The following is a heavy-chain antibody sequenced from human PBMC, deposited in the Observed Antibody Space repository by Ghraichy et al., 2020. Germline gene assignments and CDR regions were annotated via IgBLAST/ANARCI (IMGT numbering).Heavy chain of an antibody. CDR3: ARVYDSSGYYPIPDAFDI. CDR2: IYYSGST. Sequence: SETLSLTCTVSGGSISSGGYYWSWIRQHPGKGLEWIGYIYYSGSTYYNPSLKSRVTISVDTSKNQFSLKLSSVTAADTAVYYCARVYDSSGYYPIPDAFDIWGQGTMVTVSS. CDR1: GGSISSGGYY. D-gene: IGHD3-22*01. J-gene: IGHJ3*02. V-gene: IGHV4-31*03.